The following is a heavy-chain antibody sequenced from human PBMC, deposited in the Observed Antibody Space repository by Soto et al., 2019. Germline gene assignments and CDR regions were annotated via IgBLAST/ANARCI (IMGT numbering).Heavy chain of an antibody. CDR2: IIPIFGTA. J-gene: IGHJ4*02. CDR3: AKEGIAAAGPQDY. CDR1: GGTFSSYA. Sequence: SVKVSCKASGGTFSSYAISWVRQAPGQGLEWMGGIIPIFGTANYAQKFQGRVTITADESTSTAYMELSSLRSEDTAVYYCAKEGIAAAGPQDYRGQGTLDTVSS. V-gene: IGHV1-69*13. D-gene: IGHD6-13*01.